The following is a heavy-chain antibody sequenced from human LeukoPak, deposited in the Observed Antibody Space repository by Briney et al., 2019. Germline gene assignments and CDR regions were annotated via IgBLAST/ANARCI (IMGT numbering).Heavy chain of an antibody. CDR3: ARAHSSGRTFDY. Sequence: KPSETLSLTCTVSGGSVSSGSYYCSWIRQPPGKGLEWIGYIYYSGSTNYDPSLKSRVTISVDTSKNQFSLKLSSVTAADTAVYYCARAHSSGRTFDYWGQGTLVTVSS. D-gene: IGHD3-22*01. J-gene: IGHJ4*02. V-gene: IGHV4-61*01. CDR1: GGSVSSGSYY. CDR2: IYYSGST.